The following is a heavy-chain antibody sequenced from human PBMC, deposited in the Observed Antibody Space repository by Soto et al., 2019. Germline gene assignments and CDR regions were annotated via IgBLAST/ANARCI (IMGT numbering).Heavy chain of an antibody. J-gene: IGHJ4*02. CDR2: MNPFSGNA. V-gene: IGHV1-8*01. CDR1: GYTFTSYD. Sequence: QVQLVQSGAEVKKPGASVRVSCKASGYTFTSYDIYWVRQATGQGLERMGLMNPFSGNAVYTQKFQEKVTMTRDTSINTAYMEMSGLRSEDTAVYYCTRGQGNHWGQGSLVTVSS. CDR3: TRGQGNH.